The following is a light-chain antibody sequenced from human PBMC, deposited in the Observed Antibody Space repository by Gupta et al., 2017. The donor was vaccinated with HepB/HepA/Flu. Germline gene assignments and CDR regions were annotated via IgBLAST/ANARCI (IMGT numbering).Light chain of an antibody. V-gene: IGLV2-11*01. CDR3: CSSAGCSAV. Sequence: QSALTQPRSVSGAPGHSVTTSCTGTSSDVGGYNYVSWYQQHPGKAPKLMIYVVTKRPSVVADCFSGSKSGNTASLTISVLEAEEEADYCCCSSAGCSAVFGGGTKLTVL. J-gene: IGLJ2*01. CDR2: VVT. CDR1: SSDVGGYNY.